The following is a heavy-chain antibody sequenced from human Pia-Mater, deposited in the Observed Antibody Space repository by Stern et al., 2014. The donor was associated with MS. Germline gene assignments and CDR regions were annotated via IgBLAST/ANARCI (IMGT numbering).Heavy chain of an antibody. J-gene: IGHJ6*02. CDR3: ARAIGFCSGGNCEPYYYYGIDV. D-gene: IGHD2-15*01. CDR2: ISWSSGKI. Sequence: EVQLVESGGDLVQPGRSLRLSCAASGFRFDDYAMYWVRQAPGKGLEWVSGISWSSGKIGYADSVKGRFPISRDNVKNSLFLQMNSLRSEDPASYYCARAIGFCSGGNCEPYYYYGIDVWGQGTRVTVSS. CDR1: GFRFDDYA. V-gene: IGHV3-9*01.